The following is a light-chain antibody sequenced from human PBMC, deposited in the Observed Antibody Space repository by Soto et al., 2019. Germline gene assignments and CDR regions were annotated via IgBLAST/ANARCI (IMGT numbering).Light chain of an antibody. V-gene: IGLV2-14*02. CDR2: DVS. J-gene: IGLJ1*01. Sequence: QSVLRQPPSVSAAPGQSITISCTGTSRDVGSYKLVSWYQQHPGKAPKLMIYDVSSRPSGVSNRFSGSKSGNTASLTISGLQAEDEADYYCSSYKSSRTPYVFGTGTKVTVL. CDR1: SRDVGSYKL. CDR3: SSYKSSRTPYV.